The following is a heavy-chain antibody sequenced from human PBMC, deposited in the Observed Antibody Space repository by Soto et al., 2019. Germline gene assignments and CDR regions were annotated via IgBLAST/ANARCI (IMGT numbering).Heavy chain of an antibody. CDR1: GGSVTSNSAA. V-gene: IGHV6-1*01. CDR2: TYYRTKWYN. J-gene: IGHJ4*02. CDR3: ARGWLVPDY. D-gene: IGHD6-19*01. Sequence: SQTLSLPFAISGGSVTSNSAAWNWIRQSPSTGLEWLGRTYYRTKWYNDYEVSVKGRITINPDTAKNQFSLQLNSVTPEDKAVNYWARGWLVPDYWGQGT.